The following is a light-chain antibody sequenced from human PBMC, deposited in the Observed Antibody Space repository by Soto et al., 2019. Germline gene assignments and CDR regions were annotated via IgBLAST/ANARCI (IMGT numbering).Light chain of an antibody. CDR1: QSLVFSDGKAY. CDR3: MHTVAAPWT. CDR2: AVS. J-gene: IGKJ1*01. Sequence: DIVLTQTPLSLSVTPGQPASISCKSSQSLVFSDGKAYFYWYLQKPGQPPHPLIYAVSNRFSGVPDRFSGRLSGTAFSLRISRVEAEVVGIYYCMHTVAAPWTFCQGTKVEI. V-gene: IGKV2D-29*01.